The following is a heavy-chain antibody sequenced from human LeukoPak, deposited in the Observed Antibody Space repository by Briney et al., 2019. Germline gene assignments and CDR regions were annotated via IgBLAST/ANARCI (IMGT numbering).Heavy chain of an antibody. V-gene: IGHV4-59*01. CDR3: ARWGGGTSAGFDC. D-gene: IGHD3-16*01. CDR1: GGSISSYY. Sequence: SETLSLTCTVSGGSISSYYWSWIRQPPGKGLEWIGYIYYSGSTNYNPSLKSRGTISVDTSNNQFSLKLTSVTAADTAVYYCARWGGGTSAGFDCWGQGTLVTVSS. CDR2: IYYSGST. J-gene: IGHJ4*02.